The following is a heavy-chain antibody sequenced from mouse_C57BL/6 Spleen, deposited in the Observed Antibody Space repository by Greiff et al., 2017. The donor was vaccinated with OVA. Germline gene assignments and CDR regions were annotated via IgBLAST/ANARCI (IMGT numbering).Heavy chain of an antibody. V-gene: IGHV2-2*01. CDR3: ARSPITTVVSYYFDY. CDR1: GFSLTSYG. J-gene: IGHJ2*01. CDR2: IWSGGST. Sequence: QVQLKQSGPGLVQPSQSLSITCTVSGFSLTSYGVHWVRQSPGKGLEWLGVIWSGGSTDSNAAFISRLSISKDNSKSQVFFKMNSLQADDTAIYYCARSPITTVVSYYFDYWGQGTTLTVSS. D-gene: IGHD1-1*01.